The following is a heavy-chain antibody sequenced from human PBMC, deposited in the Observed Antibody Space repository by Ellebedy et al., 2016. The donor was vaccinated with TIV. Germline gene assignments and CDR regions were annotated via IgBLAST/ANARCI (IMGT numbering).Heavy chain of an antibody. J-gene: IGHJ4*02. V-gene: IGHV3-53*01. D-gene: IGHD1-26*01. CDR3: TRGGGAAWSY. CDR1: GVTVGNNY. Sequence: PGGSLRLSCAASGVTVGNNYMNWVRQAPGKGLEWVAVMYSGGETYYADSVKARFTISRDSSKNTLYLQMNSLRAEDTAIYYCTRGGGAAWSYWGQGTLVTVSS. CDR2: MYSGGET.